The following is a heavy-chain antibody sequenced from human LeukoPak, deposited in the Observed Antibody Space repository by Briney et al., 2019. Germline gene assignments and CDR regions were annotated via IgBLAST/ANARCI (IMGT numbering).Heavy chain of an antibody. V-gene: IGHV3-23*01. CDR3: AKAKIFGVVGGAFDI. CDR1: GFTFTNYA. CDR2: ISVRGGST. D-gene: IGHD3-3*01. J-gene: IGHJ3*02. Sequence: GGSLRLSCAASGFTFTNYAMSWVRQAPGKGLEWVSGISVRGGSTYYADSVKGRFTISRDNSKNTLYLQMNSLRAEDTAVHYCAKAKIFGVVGGAFDIWGQGTMVTVSS.